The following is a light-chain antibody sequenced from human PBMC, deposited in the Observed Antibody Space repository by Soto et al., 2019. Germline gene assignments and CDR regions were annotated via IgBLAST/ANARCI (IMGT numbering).Light chain of an antibody. CDR1: QSVSSSY. Sequence: EIVLTQSPGTLSLSPGERATLSCRASQSVSSSYLAWYQQKPGQAPRLLIYDASSRATGIPDRFSGSGSGTDFTLTISRLVLEDFAVYYCQQYDSSLMFTFGQGTKLEIK. CDR3: QQYDSSLMFT. CDR2: DAS. V-gene: IGKV3-20*01. J-gene: IGKJ2*01.